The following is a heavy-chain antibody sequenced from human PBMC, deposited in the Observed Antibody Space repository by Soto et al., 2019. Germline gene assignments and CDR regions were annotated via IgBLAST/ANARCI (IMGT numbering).Heavy chain of an antibody. CDR3: AREMGYSYGHGWFDP. Sequence: ATVKVSCKASGYTFTSYGISCGRQAPGQGLEWMGWISAYNGNTNYAQKLQGRVTITTDTSTSTAYMELRSLRSDDTAVYYCAREMGYSYGHGWFDPWGQGTLVTVSS. V-gene: IGHV1-18*01. D-gene: IGHD5-18*01. CDR2: ISAYNGNT. J-gene: IGHJ5*02. CDR1: GYTFTSYG.